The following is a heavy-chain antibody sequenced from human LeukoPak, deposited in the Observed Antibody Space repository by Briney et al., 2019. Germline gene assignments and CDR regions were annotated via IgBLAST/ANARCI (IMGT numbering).Heavy chain of an antibody. CDR1: GFTFDDYG. CDR2: INWNGGST. J-gene: IGHJ4*02. D-gene: IGHD3-22*01. V-gene: IGHV3-20*04. Sequence: GGSLRLSCAASGFTFDDYGMSWVRHAPGKGLEWVSGINWNGGSTGYADSVKGRFTISRDNAKNSLYLQMNSLRAEDTALYYCARADYYDSSSYKGHFDYWGQGTLVTVSS. CDR3: ARADYYDSSSYKGHFDY.